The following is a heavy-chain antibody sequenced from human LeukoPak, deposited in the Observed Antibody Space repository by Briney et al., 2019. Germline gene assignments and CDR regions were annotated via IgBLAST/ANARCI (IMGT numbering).Heavy chain of an antibody. D-gene: IGHD5-18*01. V-gene: IGHV1-8*02. J-gene: IGHJ6*03. CDR3: ARGPPIRGYRYGYDTGYYYSYSMDV. CDR2: MNPISGNT. CDR1: GYTFTSYY. Sequence: ASVKVSCKASGYTFTSYYMHWVRQATGQGLEWMGWMNPISGNTGHAQRFQGRVTMTRDTSISTAYMELSSLRSEDTAVYYCARGPPIRGYRYGYDTGYYYSYSMDVWGKGTTVTISS.